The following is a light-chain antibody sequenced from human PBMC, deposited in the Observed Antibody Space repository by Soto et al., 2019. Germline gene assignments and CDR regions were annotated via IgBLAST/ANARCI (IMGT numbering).Light chain of an antibody. CDR2: DAS. J-gene: IGKJ3*01. Sequence: DIQMTQSPSTLSASVGDTVTITCRTSQTINNLLAWYQKKPGKAPWPLIFDASTVNPGVPSRFSGSGSGTDFTLTISDLQPDDFATYYCQHYDIYGRLTFGPGTTVDIK. V-gene: IGKV1-5*01. CDR3: QHYDIYGRLT. CDR1: QTINNL.